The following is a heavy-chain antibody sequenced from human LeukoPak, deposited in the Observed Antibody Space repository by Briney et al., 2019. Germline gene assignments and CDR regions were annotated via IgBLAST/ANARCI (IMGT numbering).Heavy chain of an antibody. CDR2: IYDSGST. V-gene: IGHV4-30-2*01. Sequence: PSQTLSLTCAVSGGSVSSGGYSWSWIWQPPGKDLEWIGYIYDSGSTYYNSSLKSRVTISVDRSKNQFSLKLSSVTAADTAVYYCARRNGPFDYWGQGTLVTVSS. J-gene: IGHJ4*02. CDR3: ARRNGPFDY. D-gene: IGHD1-1*01. CDR1: GGSVSSGGYS.